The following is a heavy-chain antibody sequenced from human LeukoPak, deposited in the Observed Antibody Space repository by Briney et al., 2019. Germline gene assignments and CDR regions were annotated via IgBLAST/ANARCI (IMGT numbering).Heavy chain of an antibody. CDR1: GLTFSSYA. CDR3: AKGYCSSTSCYAFDY. D-gene: IGHD2-2*01. Sequence: GGSLRLSCAASGLTFSSYAMSWVRQAPGKGLEWVSAISGSGGSTYYADSVKGRFTISRDNSKNTLYLQMNSLRAEDTAVYYCAKGYCSSTSCYAFDYWGQGTLVTVSS. V-gene: IGHV3-23*01. CDR2: ISGSGGST. J-gene: IGHJ4*02.